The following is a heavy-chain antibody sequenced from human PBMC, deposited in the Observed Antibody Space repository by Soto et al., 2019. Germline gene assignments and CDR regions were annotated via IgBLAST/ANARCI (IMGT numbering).Heavy chain of an antibody. J-gene: IGHJ6*02. V-gene: IGHV3-21*01. D-gene: IGHD2-2*01. CDR2: ITSSSSYK. Sequence: PGGSLRLSCVASAFTFNNFPVHWVRQAPGEGLQWLASITSSSSYKYYADSVKGRFTISRDNAKNSLFLELTGLRAEDTAVYYCAREKCSSTSCNHGMDVWGLGTTVTVSS. CDR3: AREKCSSTSCNHGMDV. CDR1: AFTFNNFP.